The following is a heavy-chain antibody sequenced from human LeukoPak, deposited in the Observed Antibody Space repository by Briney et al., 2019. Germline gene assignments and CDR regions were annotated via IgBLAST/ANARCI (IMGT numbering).Heavy chain of an antibody. CDR2: ISSSSSYI. J-gene: IGHJ4*02. Sequence: PGGSLRLSCAASGFTFSSYSMNWVRQAPGKGLEWVSSISSSSSYIYYADSVKGRFTISRDNAKNSLYLQMNSLRAEDTAVYYCAREMATKGVDYWGQGTLVTVSS. CDR3: AREMATKGVDY. CDR1: GFTFSSYS. D-gene: IGHD5-24*01. V-gene: IGHV3-21*01.